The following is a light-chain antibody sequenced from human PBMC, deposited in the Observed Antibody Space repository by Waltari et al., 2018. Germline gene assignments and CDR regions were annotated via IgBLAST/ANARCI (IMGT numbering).Light chain of an antibody. Sequence: EIVLTPSPGTQSFSPGERATLSCRASQRLTYGALAWFQQRPGQAPRLLIYDASHSATGIPARFSGTGSGTDFTLTISRLDPEDFAVYYCQHYGGTPYTFGQRTKLEIK. CDR3: QHYGGTPYT. CDR1: QRLTYGA. J-gene: IGKJ2*01. V-gene: IGKV3-20*01. CDR2: DAS.